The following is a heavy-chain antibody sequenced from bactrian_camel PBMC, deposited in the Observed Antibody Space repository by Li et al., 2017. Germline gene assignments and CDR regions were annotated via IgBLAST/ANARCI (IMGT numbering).Heavy chain of an antibody. V-gene: IGHV3S55*01. CDR1: GYHFGSYC. D-gene: IGHD1*01. J-gene: IGHJ4*01. CDR2: IGSSGRI. Sequence: VQLVESGGGSVQPGGSLRLSCVASGYHFGSYCIGWFRQTPGREREGVAVIGSSGRIEYADSVKGRFTISQDKSANRLYLQMDSLKPEDTGTYYCAATPGFESAPCLRVGRMNRWGQGTQVTVS. CDR3: AATPGFESAPCLRVGRMNR.